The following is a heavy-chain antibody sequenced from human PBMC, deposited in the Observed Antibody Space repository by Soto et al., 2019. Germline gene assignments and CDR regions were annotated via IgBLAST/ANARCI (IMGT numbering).Heavy chain of an antibody. CDR3: ARPGGRYTYGTPAC. D-gene: IGHD5-18*01. J-gene: IGHJ4*02. CDR1: GFTFSNYT. V-gene: IGHV3-30-3*01. CDR2: ISYDGNNK. Sequence: QVQLVESGGGVVQPGRSLRLSCAASGFTFSNYTMHWVRQAPRKGLEWVAVISYDGNNKYYADSVKGRFTISRDNTKKTLYLQMNSLRAEDTAGYYCARPGGRYTYGTPACWGQGTLVTVSS.